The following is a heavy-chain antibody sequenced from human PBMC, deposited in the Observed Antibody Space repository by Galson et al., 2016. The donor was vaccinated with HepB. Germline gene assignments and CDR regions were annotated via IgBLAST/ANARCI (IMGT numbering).Heavy chain of an antibody. D-gene: IGHD3-10*01. CDR1: GYTFTNYG. Sequence: SVKVSCKASGYTFTNYGINWVRQAPGQGLEWVGWIGAYNGNTNYAQNLQGRVTMTTDTSTSTAYMELRSLRSDDTALYYCARGGTMVQGIHFYFGIDVWGKGTTVTVSS. J-gene: IGHJ6*04. CDR3: ARGGTMVQGIHFYFGIDV. CDR2: IGAYNGNT. V-gene: IGHV1-18*01.